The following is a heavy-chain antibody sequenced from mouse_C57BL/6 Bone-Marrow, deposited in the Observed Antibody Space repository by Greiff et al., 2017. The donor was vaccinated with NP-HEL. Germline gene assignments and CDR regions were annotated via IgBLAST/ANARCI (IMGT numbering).Heavy chain of an antibody. J-gene: IGHJ2*01. CDR3: TGNWAFDY. CDR1: GFNIKDDY. D-gene: IGHD4-1*01. Sequence: EVKVVESGAELVRPGASVKLSCTASGFNIKDDYMHWVKQRPEQGLEWIGWIDPENGDTEYASKSQGKATITADTSSNTAYLQLSSLTSEDTAVYYCTGNWAFDYWGQGTTLTVSS. CDR2: IDPENGDT. V-gene: IGHV14-4*01.